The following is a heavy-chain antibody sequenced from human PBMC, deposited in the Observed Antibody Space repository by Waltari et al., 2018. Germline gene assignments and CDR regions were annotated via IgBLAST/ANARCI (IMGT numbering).Heavy chain of an antibody. D-gene: IGHD6-19*01. V-gene: IGHV3-74*01. CDR1: GFPFGNCW. Sequence: EVQLVESGGGLVQPGGSLRLSCAASGFPFGNCWMDWVRQAPGKGLVWVSRIYGDGTTTHYADSVKGRFSVSRDNAKNTLYLQMNSLRAEDTAVYYCARTVAGSFDHWGQGTLVNVSS. CDR2: IYGDGTTT. J-gene: IGHJ4*02. CDR3: ARTVAGSFDH.